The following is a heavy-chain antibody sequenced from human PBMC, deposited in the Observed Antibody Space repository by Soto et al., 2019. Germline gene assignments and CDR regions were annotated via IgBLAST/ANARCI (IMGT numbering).Heavy chain of an antibody. CDR2: IYYSGST. Sequence: QVQLQESGPGLVKPSQTLSLTCTVSGGSISSVNYYWSWIRQHPEKGLEWIGYIYYSGSTYYNPSLRSRVTISIDTSNNQFSLKLSSVTAADTAVYYCARYYYDSSCYPKYFDYWGQGTLVTVSS. V-gene: IGHV4-31*03. J-gene: IGHJ4*02. D-gene: IGHD3-22*01. CDR3: ARYYYDSSCYPKYFDY. CDR1: GGSISSVNYY.